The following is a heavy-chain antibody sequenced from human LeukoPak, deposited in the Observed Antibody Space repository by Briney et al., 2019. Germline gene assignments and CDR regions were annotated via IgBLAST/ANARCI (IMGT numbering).Heavy chain of an antibody. V-gene: IGHV6-1*01. CDR1: GDSVSSSSAA. D-gene: IGHD1-26*01. Sequence: SQTLSLTCAISGDSVSSSSAAWNWIRQSPSRGLEWLGRTYYRSKWYNDYAVSVKSRITINPDTSKNQFSLQLNSVTPEDTAVYYCAREGMGLQWELLDWYFDLWGRGTLVTVSS. CDR2: TYYRSKWYN. CDR3: AREGMGLQWELLDWYFDL. J-gene: IGHJ2*01.